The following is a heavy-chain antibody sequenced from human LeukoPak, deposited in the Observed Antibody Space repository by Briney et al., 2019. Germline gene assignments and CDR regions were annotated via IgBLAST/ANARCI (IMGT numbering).Heavy chain of an antibody. Sequence: PGGSLRLSCAASGFTFSSYWMSWVRQAPGKGLEWVANIKQDGSEKYYVDSVKGRFTISRDNAKNSLYLQMNSLRAEDTAVYYCARDGTLGFWSGYYPRTYYLDYWGQGTLVTVSS. V-gene: IGHV3-7*01. CDR2: IKQDGSEK. J-gene: IGHJ4*02. CDR1: GFTFSSYW. CDR3: ARDGTLGFWSGYYPRTYYLDY. D-gene: IGHD3-3*01.